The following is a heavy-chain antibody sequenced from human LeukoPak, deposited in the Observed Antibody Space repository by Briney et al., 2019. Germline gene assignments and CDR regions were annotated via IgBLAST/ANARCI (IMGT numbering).Heavy chain of an antibody. V-gene: IGHV3-73*01. CDR2: IRSKANSYAT. Sequence: GGSLRLPCAASGFTFSGSAMHWVRQASGKGLEWVGRIRSKANSYATAYAASVKGRFTISRDDSKNTAYLQMNSLKTEDTAVYYCTRQRAGTTYSNWFDPWGQGTLVTVSS. D-gene: IGHD1-7*01. CDR3: TRQRAGTTYSNWFDP. J-gene: IGHJ5*02. CDR1: GFTFSGSA.